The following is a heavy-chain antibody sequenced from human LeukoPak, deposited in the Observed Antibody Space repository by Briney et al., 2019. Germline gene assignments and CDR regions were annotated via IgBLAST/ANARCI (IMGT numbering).Heavy chain of an antibody. V-gene: IGHV4-39*07. J-gene: IGHJ5*02. D-gene: IGHD4-17*01. CDR2: IYYSGST. Sequence: SETLSLTCTVSGGSISSSSYYWGWIRQPPGKGLEWIGSIYYSGSTYYNPSLKSRVTISVDTSNNQFSLKLSSVTAADTAVYYCARDVTLRTQSNWFDPWGQGTLVTVSS. CDR1: GGSISSSSYY. CDR3: ARDVTLRTQSNWFDP.